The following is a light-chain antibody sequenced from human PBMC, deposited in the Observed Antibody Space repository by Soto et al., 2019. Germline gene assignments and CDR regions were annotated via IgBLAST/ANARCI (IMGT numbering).Light chain of an antibody. J-gene: IGLJ1*01. CDR1: SSDVGGYNY. V-gene: IGLV2-11*01. Sequence: QSVLTQPPSVSAAPGQKVTISCSGSSSDVGGYNYVSWYQQHPGKAPKLMIYDVSQRPSGVPDRFSGSKSGNTASLTISGLQSEDEADYYCCSYAGSYTYVFGTGTKVTVL. CDR3: CSYAGSYTYV. CDR2: DVS.